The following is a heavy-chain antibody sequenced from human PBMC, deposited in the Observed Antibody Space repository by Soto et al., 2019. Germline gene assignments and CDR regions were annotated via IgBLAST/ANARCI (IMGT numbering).Heavy chain of an antibody. CDR2: IFDAATT. Sequence: QVQLQESGPGLLKPSGTRSLICSVSGESGGRGTNYWSWVRQAPGRGLEWIGYIFDAATTNYNPSFESSVYISRDAAKNPVSLKLTCVTVGNTATYDCAPGLWGRAAGVIYYHGMEVWGQGTSVTAPS. CDR3: APGLWGRAAGVIYYHGMEV. J-gene: IGHJ6*02. V-gene: IGHV4-61*01. CDR1: GESGGRGTNY. D-gene: IGHD3-16*01.